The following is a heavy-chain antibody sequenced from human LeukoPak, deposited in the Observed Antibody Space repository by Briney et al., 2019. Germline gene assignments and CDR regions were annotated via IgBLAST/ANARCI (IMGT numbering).Heavy chain of an antibody. Sequence: GGSLRLSCAASGFTFSSYWMHWVRQAPGKGLVWVSRINSDGSSTNYADSVKGRFTISRDNAENTLYLQMNSLRAEDTAVYYCAKTTYYYDSSGYSENWGQGTLVTVSS. CDR1: GFTFSSYW. D-gene: IGHD3-22*01. CDR3: AKTTYYYDSSGYSEN. J-gene: IGHJ4*02. V-gene: IGHV3-74*01. CDR2: INSDGSST.